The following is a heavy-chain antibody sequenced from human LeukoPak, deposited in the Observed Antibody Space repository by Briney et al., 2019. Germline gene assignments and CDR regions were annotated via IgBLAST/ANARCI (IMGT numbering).Heavy chain of an antibody. Sequence: SETLSLTCTVSGGSISSGGYYWSWIRQHPGKGLEWIGYIYYSGSTYYNPSLKSRVTISVDTSKNQFSLKLSSVTAADTAVYYRARARLGDYGIDYWGQGTLVTVSS. CDR1: GGSISSGGYY. J-gene: IGHJ4*02. CDR2: IYYSGST. V-gene: IGHV4-31*03. CDR3: ARARLGDYGIDY. D-gene: IGHD4-17*01.